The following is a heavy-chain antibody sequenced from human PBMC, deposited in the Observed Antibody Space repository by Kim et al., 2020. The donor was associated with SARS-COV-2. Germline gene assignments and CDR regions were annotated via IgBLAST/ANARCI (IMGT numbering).Heavy chain of an antibody. CDR3: AKDRYSSGWYRGAFDI. J-gene: IGHJ3*02. Sequence: SVKGRFTIYRDNAKNSLYLQMNSLRAEDTALYYCAKDRYSSGWYRGAFDIWGQGTMVTVSS. D-gene: IGHD6-19*01. V-gene: IGHV3-9*01.